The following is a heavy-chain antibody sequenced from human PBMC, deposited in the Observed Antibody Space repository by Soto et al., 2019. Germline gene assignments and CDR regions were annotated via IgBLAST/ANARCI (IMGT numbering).Heavy chain of an antibody. J-gene: IGHJ6*02. V-gene: IGHV1-46*01. D-gene: IGHD6-6*01. CDR3: ARDLRQLDLYYYYGLDV. CDR2: INPSGGST. CDR1: GYTFTSYY. Sequence: ASVKASCQASGYTFTSYYMHWVRQAPGQGLEWMGIINPSGGSTSYAQKFQGRVTMTRDTSTSTVYMELSSLRSEDTAVYYCARDLRQLDLYYYYGLDVWGQGTTVTVSS.